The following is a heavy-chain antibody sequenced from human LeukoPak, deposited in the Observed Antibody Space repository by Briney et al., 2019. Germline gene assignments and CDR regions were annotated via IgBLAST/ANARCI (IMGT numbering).Heavy chain of an antibody. CDR1: GYSIGTDYY. CDR2: VSHSGTT. D-gene: IGHD1-1*01. CDR3: TREHAGTTVDY. Sequence: SETLSLTCTVSGYSIGTDYYWGWIRQSPGKGLEWIGSVSHSGTTYYDPSLKSRVTISGDTSKNQFSLKLTSVTAADTAVYYCTREHAGTTVDYWGQGTLVTVSS. J-gene: IGHJ4*02. V-gene: IGHV4-38-2*02.